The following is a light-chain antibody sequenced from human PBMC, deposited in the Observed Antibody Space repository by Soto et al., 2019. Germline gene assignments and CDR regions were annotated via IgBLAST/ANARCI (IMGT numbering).Light chain of an antibody. CDR2: LNSDGSH. Sequence: QLVLTQSPSASASLGASVKLTCTLSSGHSSYTIAWHQQQPEKGPRYLMKLNSDGSHRKGDGIPDRFSGSSSGAERYLTISSLQSEDEADYYCQTWGTGYSVFGGGTQRTVL. CDR1: SGHSSYT. CDR3: QTWGTGYSV. V-gene: IGLV4-69*01. J-gene: IGLJ3*02.